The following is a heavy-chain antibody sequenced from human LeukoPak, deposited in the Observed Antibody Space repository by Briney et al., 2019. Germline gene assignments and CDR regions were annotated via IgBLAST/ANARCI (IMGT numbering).Heavy chain of an antibody. D-gene: IGHD2-15*01. J-gene: IGHJ4*02. CDR3: AKDVSLGFCSGGSCSAHFDC. V-gene: IGHV3-9*03. CDR2: ISWNSGTI. CDR1: GFTFDDYA. Sequence: GGSLRLSCAASGFTFDDYAMHWVRQVPGKGLEWVAGISWNSGTIAYVHSVKGRFTISRDNAKNSLYLQMDSLRDEDMAFYYCAKDVSLGFCSGGSCSAHFDCWGQGTLVTVFS.